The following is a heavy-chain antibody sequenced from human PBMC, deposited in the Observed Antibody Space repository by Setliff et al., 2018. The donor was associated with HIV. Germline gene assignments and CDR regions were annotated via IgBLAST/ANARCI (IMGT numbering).Heavy chain of an antibody. CDR3: VRGVQSPPHYSYYYMDV. J-gene: IGHJ6*03. CDR2: IIPIFGPT. D-gene: IGHD3-3*01. V-gene: IGHV1-69*13. Sequence: SVKVSCKGSGGTFSSYAISWVRQAPGQGLEWMGGIIPIFGPTNYAQKFQGRLTITADESTSKAYMELTSLRFDDTAMYYCVRGVQSPPHYSYYYMDVWGEGTMVTVSS. CDR1: GGTFSSYA.